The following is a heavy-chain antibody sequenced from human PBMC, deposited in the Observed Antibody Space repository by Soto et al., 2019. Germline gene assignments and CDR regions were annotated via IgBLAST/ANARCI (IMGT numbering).Heavy chain of an antibody. V-gene: IGHV3-74*01. CDR1: GFTFGNYW. D-gene: IGHD2-15*01. J-gene: IGHJ6*03. Sequence: EVQLVESGGGLVQPGGSLRLSCAASGFTFGNYWMYWVRQAPGKGLVWVSRINSDGSVSSYADSVKGRLTISRDNVKNTLYLQMDCLRVEDTAVYYCARGDCGGGTCYSLAGSFYYYMDVWGKGTTVTVFS. CDR3: ARGDCGGGTCYSLAGSFYYYMDV. CDR2: INSDGSVS.